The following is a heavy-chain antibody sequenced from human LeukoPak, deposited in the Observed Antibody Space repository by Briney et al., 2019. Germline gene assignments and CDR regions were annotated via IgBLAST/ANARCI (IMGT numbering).Heavy chain of an antibody. Sequence: SCKASGFTFSSYGFHWVRQALGKGLEWVAVIWYDGIQKYYLDSVKGRFTISRDSFDNTVYLQMNGLRAEDTAVYYCARDLGHFSRGASYFDYWGQGALVTVSS. CDR2: IWYDGIQK. D-gene: IGHD4/OR15-4a*01. CDR3: ARDLGHFSRGASYFDY. CDR1: GFTFSSYG. V-gene: IGHV3-33*01. J-gene: IGHJ4*02.